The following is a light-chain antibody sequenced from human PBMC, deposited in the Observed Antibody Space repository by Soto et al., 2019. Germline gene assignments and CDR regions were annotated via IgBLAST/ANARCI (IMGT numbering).Light chain of an antibody. Sequence: EIVLTQSPATLSLSPGERATLSRRASQSVSSYLAWYQQKPGQAPRLLIYDASNRATGIPARFSGSGSGTDFTLTISSLEPEDFAVYYCQHRYNWLITFGQGTRLEIK. V-gene: IGKV3-11*01. J-gene: IGKJ5*01. CDR2: DAS. CDR3: QHRYNWLIT. CDR1: QSVSSY.